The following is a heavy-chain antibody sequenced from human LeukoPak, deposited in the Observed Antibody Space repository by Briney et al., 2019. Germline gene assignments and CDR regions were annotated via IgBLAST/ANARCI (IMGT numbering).Heavy chain of an antibody. Sequence: ASVKVSCKASGYTFTGYYMHWVRQAPGQGLEWVGWINPNSGGTNYAQKFQGRVTMTRDTSISTAYMELSRLRSDDTAVYYCARTTLYYYDSSGYYLGYWGQGTLVTVSS. CDR3: ARTTLYYYDSSGYYLGY. CDR2: INPNSGGT. J-gene: IGHJ4*02. V-gene: IGHV1-2*02. CDR1: GYTFTGYY. D-gene: IGHD3-22*01.